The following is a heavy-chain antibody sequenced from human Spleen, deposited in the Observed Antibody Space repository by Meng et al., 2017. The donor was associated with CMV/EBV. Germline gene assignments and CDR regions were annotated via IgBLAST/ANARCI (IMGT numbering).Heavy chain of an antibody. Sequence: GESLKISCAASGFTFSSYAMHWVRQAPGKGLEWVAVISYEGSNKYYADSVKGRFTISRDNSKNTLYLQMNSLRAEDTAVYYCARSFLESGDIVVVPLFDYWGQGTLVTVSS. CDR2: ISYEGSNK. CDR1: GFTFSSYA. V-gene: IGHV3-30*04. CDR3: ARSFLESGDIVVVPLFDY. J-gene: IGHJ4*02. D-gene: IGHD2-2*01.